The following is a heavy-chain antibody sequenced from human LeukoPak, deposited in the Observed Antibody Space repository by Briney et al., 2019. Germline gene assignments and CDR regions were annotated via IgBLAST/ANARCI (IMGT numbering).Heavy chain of an antibody. CDR2: ISGSSTYI. CDR1: GFTFSNYS. V-gene: IGHV3-21*01. J-gene: IGHJ4*02. CDR3: ARDGFCTNGVCLLDY. Sequence: GGSLRLSCAASGFTFSNYSMNWVRQAPGKGLEWVSSISGSSTYIYYADSVKGRFTISRDNAKNSLYLQMSSLRAEDTAVYYCARDGFCTNGVCLLDYWGQGTLVTVSS. D-gene: IGHD2-8*01.